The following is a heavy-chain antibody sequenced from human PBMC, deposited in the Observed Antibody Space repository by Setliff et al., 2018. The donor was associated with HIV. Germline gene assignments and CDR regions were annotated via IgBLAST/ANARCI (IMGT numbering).Heavy chain of an antibody. CDR3: ARGEWVIRGDFDH. V-gene: IGHV1-8*02. J-gene: IGHJ4*02. D-gene: IGHD3-10*01. Sequence: ASVKVSCKASGYTFTSYDINWVRQATGQGLEWMGWMNPNSGNTGYAQKFQGRVTMTGNTSISTAYMELSSLRSEDTAVYYCARGEWVIRGDFDHWGQGTLVTVSS. CDR2: MNPNSGNT. CDR1: GYTFTSYD.